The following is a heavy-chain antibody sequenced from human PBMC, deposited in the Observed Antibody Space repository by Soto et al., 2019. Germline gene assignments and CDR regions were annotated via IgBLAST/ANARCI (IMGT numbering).Heavy chain of an antibody. V-gene: IGHV3-30-3*01. Sequence: GGSLRLSCAASGFTFSSYAMHWVRQAPGKGLEWVAVISYDGSNKYYADSVKGRFTISRDNSKNTLYLQMNSLRAEDTAVYYCARLIRDYGGNQPNKNFDYWGQGTLGSVSS. CDR3: ARLIRDYGGNQPNKNFDY. CDR1: GFTFSSYA. J-gene: IGHJ4*02. D-gene: IGHD4-17*01. CDR2: ISYDGSNK.